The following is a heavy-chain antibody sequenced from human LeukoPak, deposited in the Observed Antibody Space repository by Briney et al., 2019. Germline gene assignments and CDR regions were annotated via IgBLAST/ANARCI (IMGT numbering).Heavy chain of an antibody. V-gene: IGHV3-7*01. J-gene: IGHJ6*03. CDR3: AREEMYYDFLGYYMDV. D-gene: IGHD3-3*01. CDR1: GFTFSSYW. Sequence: GLLRLSCAASGFTFSSYWMSWVRQAPGKGLEWVANIKQDGSEKYYVDSVKGRFTISRDNAKNSLYLQMNSLRAEDTAVYYCAREEMYYDFLGYYMDVWGKGTTVTVSS. CDR2: IKQDGSEK.